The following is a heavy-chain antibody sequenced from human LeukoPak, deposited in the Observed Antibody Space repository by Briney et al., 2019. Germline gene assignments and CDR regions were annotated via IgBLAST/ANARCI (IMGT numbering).Heavy chain of an antibody. D-gene: IGHD4-17*01. CDR3: AKDLHVSSSSTVTTGGVAS. CDR2: ISNRGGNA. CDR1: GFTFSSYA. V-gene: IGHV3-23*01. J-gene: IGHJ1*01. Sequence: GGSLRLSCAASGFTFSSYAMRWGRQAPGKGGEGGSGISNRGGNAYYADSVKGRFTISRDNAKNTLYMQMNRLRAGDTAVYYCAKDLHVSSSSTVTTGGVASWGQGPLVTVSS.